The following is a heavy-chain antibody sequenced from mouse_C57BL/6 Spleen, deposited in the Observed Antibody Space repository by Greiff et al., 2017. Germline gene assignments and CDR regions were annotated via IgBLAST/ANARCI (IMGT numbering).Heavy chain of an antibody. D-gene: IGHD1-1*01. J-gene: IGHJ4*01. Sequence: VQLQQPGTELVKPGASVKLSCKASGYTFTSYWMHWVKQRPGQGLEWIGNINPSNGGTNYNEKFKSKATLTVDKSSSTAYMQLSSLTSEDSAVYYCARLEGSSYYAMDYWGKGTSVTVSS. CDR2: INPSNGGT. CDR1: GYTFTSYW. CDR3: ARLEGSSYYAMDY. V-gene: IGHV1-53*01.